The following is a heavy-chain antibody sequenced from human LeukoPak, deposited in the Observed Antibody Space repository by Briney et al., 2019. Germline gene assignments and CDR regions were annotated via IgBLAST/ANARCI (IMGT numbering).Heavy chain of an antibody. CDR3: ARDRYYHMDV. CDR1: GSSFSTTW. V-gene: IGHV3-74*01. J-gene: IGHJ6*02. CDR2: IKSDGSGT. Sequence: PGGSLRLSCTASGSSFSTTWMHWVRQAPGKGLEWVSLIKSDGSGTTYADSVKGRFTISRDNARNTLYLQVNSLRAEDTAVYYCARDRYYHMDVWGQGTTVTVSS.